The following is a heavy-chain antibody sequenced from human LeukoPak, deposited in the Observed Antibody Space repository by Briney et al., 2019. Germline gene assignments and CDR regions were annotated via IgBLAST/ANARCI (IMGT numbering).Heavy chain of an antibody. V-gene: IGHV4-61*05. CDR3: ARASYSYDINGWVPFDY. CDR1: GGSISSSSYY. D-gene: IGHD3-22*01. J-gene: IGHJ4*02. CDR2: IYYSGST. Sequence: PSETLSLTCTVSGGSISSSSYYWSWIRQPPGKGLEWIGYIYYSGSTNYNPSLKSRVTISGDTSKNQFSLRLSSVTAADTAVYYCARASYSYDINGWVPFDYWGQGTLVTVSS.